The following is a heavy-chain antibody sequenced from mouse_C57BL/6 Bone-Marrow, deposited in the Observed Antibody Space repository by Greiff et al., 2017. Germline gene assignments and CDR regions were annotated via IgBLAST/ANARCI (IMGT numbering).Heavy chain of an antibody. CDR2: IDPSDSYT. J-gene: IGHJ4*01. D-gene: IGHD2-4*01. V-gene: IGHV1-50*01. Sequence: QVQLQQPGAELVKPGASVKLSCKASGYTFTSYWMQWVKQRPGQGLEWIGEIDPSDSYTNYNQKFKGKATVTVDTSSSTAYMQLSSLTSEDSAVYYCASIYDDYDYAMDYWGQGTSVTVSS. CDR1: GYTFTSYW. CDR3: ASIYDDYDYAMDY.